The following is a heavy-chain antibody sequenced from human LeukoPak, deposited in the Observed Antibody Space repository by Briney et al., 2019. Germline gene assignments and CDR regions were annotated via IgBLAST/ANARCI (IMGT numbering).Heavy chain of an antibody. J-gene: IGHJ5*02. Sequence: GGSLRLSCVASGFTFSSNGMHWVRQAPGKGLEWVTFIQYDGSKKYYADSVKGRFTISRDNAKNSLYLQMNSLRAEDTAVYYCARDYDILTGYRLPWFDPWGQGTLVTVSS. D-gene: IGHD3-9*01. CDR1: GFTFSSNG. CDR2: IQYDGSKK. CDR3: ARDYDILTGYRLPWFDP. V-gene: IGHV3-30*02.